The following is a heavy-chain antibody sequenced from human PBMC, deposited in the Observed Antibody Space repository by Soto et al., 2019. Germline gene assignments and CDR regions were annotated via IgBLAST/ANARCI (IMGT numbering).Heavy chain of an antibody. CDR3: ARGEQYSGRIFDY. Sequence: SQTLSLPCAITGESVSSNSAGWSCVRPSPSRGLEWLGRTYYRSKWYYEYAVSVRGRITINPDTSKNQYSLQLNSVTPEDTAVYFCARGEQYSGRIFDYWGQGTLVTVSS. CDR2: TYYRSKWYY. J-gene: IGHJ4*01. CDR1: GESVSSNSAG. V-gene: IGHV6-1*01. D-gene: IGHD1-26*01.